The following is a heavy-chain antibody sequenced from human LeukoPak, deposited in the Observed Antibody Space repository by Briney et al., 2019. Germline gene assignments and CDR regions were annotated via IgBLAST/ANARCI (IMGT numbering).Heavy chain of an antibody. V-gene: IGHV3-21*01. CDR2: ISSSSSYI. CDR3: ARDLPGLSAAGTFDC. CDR1: GFTFSIYN. J-gene: IGHJ4*02. Sequence: GGSLRLSCAASGFTFSIYNMNWVRQAPGKGLEWVSSISSSSSYIYYADSVKGRFTISRDNSKNTLYLQMNSLRAEDTAVYYCARDLPGLSAAGTFDCWGQGTLVTVSS. D-gene: IGHD6-13*01.